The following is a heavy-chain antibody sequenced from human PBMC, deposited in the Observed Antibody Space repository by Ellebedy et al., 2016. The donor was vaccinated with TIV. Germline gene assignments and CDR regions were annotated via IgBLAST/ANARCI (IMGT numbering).Heavy chain of an antibody. Sequence: GESLKISCAASGFTFSSYAMNWVRQAPGKGLQWVSSISYNGDETFYADSVKGRFTISRDNAMNSLYLQINSLRAEDTAVYYCVRFPRGAPFADYLYYMDVWGKGIMVTVSS. D-gene: IGHD3-10*01. V-gene: IGHV3-21*01. CDR1: GFTFSSYA. J-gene: IGHJ6*03. CDR3: VRFPRGAPFADYLYYMDV. CDR2: ISYNGDET.